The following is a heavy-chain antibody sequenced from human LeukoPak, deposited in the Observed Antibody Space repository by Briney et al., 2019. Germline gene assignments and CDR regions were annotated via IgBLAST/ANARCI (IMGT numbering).Heavy chain of an antibody. J-gene: IGHJ4*02. D-gene: IGHD1-26*01. CDR2: INGDGSTT. CDR3: TRGGVDC. V-gene: IGHV3-74*01. Sequence: GGSLRLSCAASGFTFSSYWMHWVRQAPGKGLVWVSRINGDGSTTTYADSVKGRFTISRDNAKNTLYLQMNSLRAEDTAVYYCTRGGVDCWGQGTLVTVSS. CDR1: GFTFSSYW.